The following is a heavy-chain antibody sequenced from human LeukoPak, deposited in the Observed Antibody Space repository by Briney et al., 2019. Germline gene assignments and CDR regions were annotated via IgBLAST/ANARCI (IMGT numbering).Heavy chain of an antibody. Sequence: QPGGSLRLSCAASGFTFDDYTMHWVRQAPGRGLEWVSLISWDGGSTYYADSVKGRFTISRDNSKNSLYLQMNSLRTEDTALYYCAKDMRGVVTAIPFFDYWGQGTLVTVSS. CDR2: ISWDGGST. J-gene: IGHJ4*02. CDR3: AKDMRGVVTAIPFFDY. CDR1: GFTFDDYT. D-gene: IGHD2-21*02. V-gene: IGHV3-43*01.